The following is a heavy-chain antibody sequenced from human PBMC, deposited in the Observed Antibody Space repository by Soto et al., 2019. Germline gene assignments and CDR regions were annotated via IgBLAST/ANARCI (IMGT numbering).Heavy chain of an antibody. CDR1: GFIFSSYW. J-gene: IGHJ3*01. CDR2: IKEDASGK. D-gene: IGHD2-2*01. CDR3: VRDSVVQGVNSDPFDL. V-gene: IGHV3-7*01. Sequence: GSLRLSCAASGFIFSSYWMTWVRQAPGKGLEWVANIKEDASGKYYVDSVKGRFTISRDNAKNSLFLQMNSLRAEDTALYYCVRDSVVQGVNSDPFDLWGQGTMVTVSS.